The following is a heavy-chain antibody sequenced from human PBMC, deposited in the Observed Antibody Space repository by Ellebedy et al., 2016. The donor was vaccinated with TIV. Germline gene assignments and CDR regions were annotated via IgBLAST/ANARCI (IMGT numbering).Heavy chain of an antibody. CDR1: GFTFSEDV. J-gene: IGHJ4*02. V-gene: IGHV3-74*01. CDR2: ISPDATVM. D-gene: IGHD1-14*01. Sequence: PGGSLRLSCTASGFTFSEDVMHWVRQAPGKGLVWISRISPDATVMTYADSVEGRFTISRDNAKNTVYLQMNSLTAEDTAVYFCARVIRGTGTTSRYCDFWGQGTLVIVSS. CDR3: ARVIRGTGTTSRYCDF.